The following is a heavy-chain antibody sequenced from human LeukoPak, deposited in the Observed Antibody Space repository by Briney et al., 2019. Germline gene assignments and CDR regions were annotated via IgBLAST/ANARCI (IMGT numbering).Heavy chain of an antibody. V-gene: IGHV4-31*03. CDR2: IYYSGST. J-gene: IGHJ5*02. D-gene: IGHD3-22*01. CDR3: ARDNYYDSSAGLGGFDP. Sequence: PSETLSLTCTVSGGSISSGGYYWSWIRQHPGKGLEWIGYIYYSGSTYYNPSLKSRVTISVDTSKIQFSLKLSSVTAADTAVYYCARDNYYDSSAGLGGFDPWGQGTLVTVSS. CDR1: GGSISSGGYY.